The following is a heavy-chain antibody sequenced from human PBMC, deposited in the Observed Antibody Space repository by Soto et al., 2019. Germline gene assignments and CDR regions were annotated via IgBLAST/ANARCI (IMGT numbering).Heavy chain of an antibody. Sequence: VQLLESGGGLVQPGGSLRLSCAASGFTFSSYAMSWVRQAPGKWLEWVSAISGSGGSTYYADSVKGRFTISRDTSKNPVYLQMNSVRVEHTAVYYCAKDPPLVASTTHGGAFDIWGQGTMVTVSS. D-gene: IGHD5-12*01. J-gene: IGHJ3*02. CDR3: AKDPPLVASTTHGGAFDI. V-gene: IGHV3-23*01. CDR2: ISGSGGST. CDR1: GFTFSSYA.